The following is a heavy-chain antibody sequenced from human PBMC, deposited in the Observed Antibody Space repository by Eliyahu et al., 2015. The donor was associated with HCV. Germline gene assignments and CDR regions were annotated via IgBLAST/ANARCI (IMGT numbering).Heavy chain of an antibody. CDR2: IYSGGNT. J-gene: IGHJ4*02. CDR1: GFTVSDNY. Sequence: EVQLVESGGGLIQPGGSLRLSCAASGFTVSDNYMSWVRQAPGKGLEWVSVIYSGGNTYYADSVKGRFTISRDNSKNTLYLQMNSLRAEDTAVYYCARGANIAVAAPFDYWGQGTLVNVSS. CDR3: ARGANIAVAAPFDY. V-gene: IGHV3-53*01. D-gene: IGHD6-19*01.